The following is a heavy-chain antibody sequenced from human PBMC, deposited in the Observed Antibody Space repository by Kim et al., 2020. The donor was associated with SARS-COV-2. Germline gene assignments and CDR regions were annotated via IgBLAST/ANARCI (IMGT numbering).Heavy chain of an antibody. D-gene: IGHD3-16*01. J-gene: IGHJ4*02. V-gene: IGHV3-74*01. CDR1: GFTFSSYW. CDR2: VNSDGSST. CDR3: ASLSTGYVWDKFDY. Sequence: GGSLRLSCVASGFTFSSYWKHWGRQAPGKGLVCVSRVNSDGSSTSYADSVKGRFTISRDNARNTLYLQMNSLRAEDTAVYYCASLSTGYVWDKFDYWGQGTLVTVSS.